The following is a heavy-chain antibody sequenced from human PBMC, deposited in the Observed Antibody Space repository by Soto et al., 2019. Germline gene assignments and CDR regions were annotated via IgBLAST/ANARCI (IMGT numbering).Heavy chain of an antibody. D-gene: IGHD1-1*01. Sequence: EVQLVESGGGLVQPGGSLRLSCAASGFTFSSYAMHWVRQAPGKGLEYVSAISSNGGVTYYAISVKGRFIISRDNSKNTLFLQMGSLRVEDMAVYYCARGVEAPYWYFDLWGSGTLVTVSS. CDR1: GFTFSSYA. V-gene: IGHV3-64*01. J-gene: IGHJ2*01. CDR3: ARGVEAPYWYFDL. CDR2: ISSNGGVT.